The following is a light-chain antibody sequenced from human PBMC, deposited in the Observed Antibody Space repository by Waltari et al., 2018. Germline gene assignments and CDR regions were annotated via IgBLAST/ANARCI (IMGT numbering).Light chain of an antibody. CDR3: QSYDSSLGGYVI. Sequence: QSVLTQPSSVSWAPVQRVAISCTGSCSNIGAGHDVHWYQQHPGTAPNLLIFLNSKRHWGVPDRFSGSKSGTSASLAITGLQAEDEADYYCQSYDSSLGGYVIFGGGTKLTVL. CDR1: CSNIGAGHD. V-gene: IGLV1-40*01. CDR2: LNS. J-gene: IGLJ2*01.